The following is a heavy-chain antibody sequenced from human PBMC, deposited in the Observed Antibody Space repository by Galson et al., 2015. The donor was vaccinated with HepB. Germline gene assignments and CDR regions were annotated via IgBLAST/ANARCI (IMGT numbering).Heavy chain of an antibody. CDR1: GGTFSSYA. Sequence: SVKVSCKASGGTFSSYAISWVRQAPGQGLEWMGGIIPIFGTANYAQKFQGRVTITADESTSTAYMELSSLRSEDTAVYYCARASLRFLEWLFSDFDYWGQGTLVTVSS. D-gene: IGHD3-3*01. CDR2: IIPIFGTA. CDR3: ARASLRFLEWLFSDFDY. V-gene: IGHV1-69*13. J-gene: IGHJ4*02.